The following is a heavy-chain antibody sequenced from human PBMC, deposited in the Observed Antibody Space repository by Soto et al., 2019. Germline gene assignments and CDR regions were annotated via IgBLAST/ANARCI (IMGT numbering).Heavy chain of an antibody. CDR2: IGPTGGPT. CDR1: GFTFSSYA. J-gene: IGHJ4*02. CDR3: SWRGGASTS. Sequence: GGSLRFACTASGFTFSSYALSWVSQAPGKGLEWVSAIGPTGGPTYYADSVKGRFTISRDNSKKTLYLQMNSLRVDDTAVYYCSWRGGASTSWGRGSLVTVSS. D-gene: IGHD1-1*01. V-gene: IGHV3-23*01.